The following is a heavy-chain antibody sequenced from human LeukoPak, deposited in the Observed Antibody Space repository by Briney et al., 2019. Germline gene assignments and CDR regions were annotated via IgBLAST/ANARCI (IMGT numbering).Heavy chain of an antibody. Sequence: PSETLSLTCAVYGGSFSGYYWSWIRQPPGKGLEWIGEINHSGSTNYNPSLKSRVTIPVDTSKNQFSLKLSSVTAADTAVYYCARGDLGYCSGGSCYGDWFDPWGQGTLVTVSS. CDR1: GGSFSGYY. V-gene: IGHV4-34*01. D-gene: IGHD2-15*01. J-gene: IGHJ5*02. CDR2: INHSGST. CDR3: ARGDLGYCSGGSCYGDWFDP.